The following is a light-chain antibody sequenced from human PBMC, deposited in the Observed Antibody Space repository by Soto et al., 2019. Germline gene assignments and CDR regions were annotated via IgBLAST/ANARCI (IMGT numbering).Light chain of an antibody. CDR3: QAWDSSTAV. CDR1: KLGEKY. Sequence: SYELTQPPSVSVSPGQTASITGSGDKLGEKYACWYQQKPGQSPVLVIYQDNKRPSGIPERISGSNSGNTATLTISGTQAMDEADYYCQAWDSSTAVFGGGTQLTVL. CDR2: QDN. V-gene: IGLV3-1*01. J-gene: IGLJ2*01.